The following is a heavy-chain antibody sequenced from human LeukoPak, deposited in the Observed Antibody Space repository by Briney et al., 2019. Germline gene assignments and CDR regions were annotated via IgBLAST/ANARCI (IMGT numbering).Heavy chain of an antibody. V-gene: IGHV3-23*01. J-gene: IGHJ4*02. CDR3: AKPVFSYYFDY. CDR2: ISGSGGST. D-gene: IGHD2-21*01. CDR1: GFTFSNYA. Sequence: GGSLRLSCAASGFTFSNYAMTWVRQAPGKGLEWVSAISGSGGSTHYADSVKGRFTISRDNSKNTLYLQMNSLRAEDTAVYYCAKPVFSYYFDYWGQGTLVTVSS.